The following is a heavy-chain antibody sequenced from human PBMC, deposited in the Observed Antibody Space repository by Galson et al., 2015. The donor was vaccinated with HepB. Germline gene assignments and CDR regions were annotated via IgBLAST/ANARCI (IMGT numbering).Heavy chain of an antibody. Sequence: SLRLSCAASGFALSEYNMNWVRQAPGKGLEWVSSIGQQSKIIYYADSVRGRFTISRDNARNSRYLEMNNVRDADTAVYFCARDGHKWRASQQWFCDSWGQGTLVTVSS. CDR2: IGQQSKII. D-gene: IGHD3-10*01. V-gene: IGHV3-21*06. CDR3: ARDGHKWRASQQWFCDS. CDR1: GFALSEYN. J-gene: IGHJ4*02.